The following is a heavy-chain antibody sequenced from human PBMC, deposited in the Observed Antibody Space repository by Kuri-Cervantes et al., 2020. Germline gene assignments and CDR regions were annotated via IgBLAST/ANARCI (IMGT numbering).Heavy chain of an antibody. CDR3: ARGPSQAAADWYFDL. Sequence: GGSLRLSCAASGFTFSSYEMNWVRQAPGKGLEWVSYISTSGSTIYYSDSVKGRFTISRDNAKKSLYLQMNSLRAEDTALYYCARGPSQAAADWYFDLWGRGTLVTISS. D-gene: IGHD6-13*01. J-gene: IGHJ2*01. V-gene: IGHV3-48*03. CDR2: ISTSGSTI. CDR1: GFTFSSYE.